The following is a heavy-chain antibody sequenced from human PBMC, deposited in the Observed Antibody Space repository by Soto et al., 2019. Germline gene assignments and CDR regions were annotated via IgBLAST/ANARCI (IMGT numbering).Heavy chain of an antibody. J-gene: IGHJ5*02. CDR1: GSSVSSASYY. V-gene: IGHV4-61*01. CDR3: ARGPPPNWFDP. Sequence: QVQLQESGPGLVKPSETLSLTCTVSGSSVSSASYYWSWIRQPPGKGLEWIGFIYHSGSTNYNPSLKSRVTISVDTSKNQFSLKLSSVTAADTAVYYCARGPPPNWFDPWGQGTLVTVSS. CDR2: IYHSGST.